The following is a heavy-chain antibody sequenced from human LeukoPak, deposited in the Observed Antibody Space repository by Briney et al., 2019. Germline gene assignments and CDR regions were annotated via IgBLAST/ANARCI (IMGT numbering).Heavy chain of an antibody. V-gene: IGHV4-59*08. CDR2: IYYSGST. J-gene: IGHJ4*02. CDR1: GGSISSYY. CDR3: ARLIPRRYFDY. Sequence: SETLSLTCTVSGGSISSYYWSWIRQPPGKGLEWLGYIYYSGSTNYNPSLKSRVTISVDTSKNQFSPKLRSVTAANTAVYSVARLIPRRYFDYWGQGTLVTVSS.